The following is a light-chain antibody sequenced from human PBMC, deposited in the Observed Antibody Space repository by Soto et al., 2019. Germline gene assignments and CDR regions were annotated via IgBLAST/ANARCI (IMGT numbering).Light chain of an antibody. CDR2: DAS. Sequence: EIVLTQSPDTLSLSPGGRATLSCRASQSVGSSLAWYQQNPGQAPRLLIYDASNRPTGIPARFSGSGSGTDFTLTISSLEPEDFAVYFCQQRSRSLTFGGGTRVEIK. V-gene: IGKV3-11*01. CDR3: QQRSRSLT. J-gene: IGKJ4*01. CDR1: QSVGSS.